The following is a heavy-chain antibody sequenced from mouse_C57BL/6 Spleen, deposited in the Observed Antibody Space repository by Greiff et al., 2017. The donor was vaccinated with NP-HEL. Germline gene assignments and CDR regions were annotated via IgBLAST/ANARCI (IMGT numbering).Heavy chain of an antibody. V-gene: IGHV1-61*01. CDR3: ARSVMVPWYFDV. CDR1: GYTFTSYW. Sequence: QVHVKQPGAELVRPGSSVKLSCKASGYTFTSYWMDWVKQRPGQGLEWIGNIYPSDSETHYNQKFKDKATLTVDKSSSTAYMQLSSLTSEDSAVYYCARSVMVPWYFDVWGTGTTVTVSS. J-gene: IGHJ1*03. D-gene: IGHD1-1*02. CDR2: IYPSDSET.